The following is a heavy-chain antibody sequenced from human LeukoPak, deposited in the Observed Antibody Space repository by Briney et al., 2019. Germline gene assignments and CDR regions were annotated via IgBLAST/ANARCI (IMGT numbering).Heavy chain of an antibody. CDR2: IYHSGST. CDR1: GGSISSSNW. CDR3: ARHPHYYDSSGYYFTFKPHWYFDL. J-gene: IGHJ2*01. Sequence: SETLSLTCAVSGGSISSSNWWSWVRQPPGKGLEWIGEIYHSGSTNYNPSLKSRVTISVDTSKNQFSLKLSSVTAADTAVYYCARHPHYYDSSGYYFTFKPHWYFDLWGRGTLVTVSS. V-gene: IGHV4-4*02. D-gene: IGHD3-22*01.